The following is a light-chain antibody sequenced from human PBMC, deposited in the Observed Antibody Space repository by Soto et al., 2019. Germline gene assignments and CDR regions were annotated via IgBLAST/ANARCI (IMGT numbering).Light chain of an antibody. J-gene: IGKJ1*01. Sequence: ESVLTLSPGTLSLSPGERATLSCRASQSVSSNSLAWYQQKPGQAPRLLIYGASSRATGTPDRFSGSGSGTDFTLTISRLEPEDFAVYYCQQFGGSPPSWTFGQGTKVEI. V-gene: IGKV3-20*01. CDR3: QQFGGSPPSWT. CDR1: QSVSSNS. CDR2: GAS.